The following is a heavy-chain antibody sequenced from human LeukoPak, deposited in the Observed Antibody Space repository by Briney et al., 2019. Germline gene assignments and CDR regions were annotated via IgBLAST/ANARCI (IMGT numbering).Heavy chain of an antibody. CDR3: ARGREWRGSYFVYAY. D-gene: IGHD1-26*01. CDR2: MNRNRGNT. Sequence: ASVTVSCKASGYTFTSYDINWVRQATGQGLEWMGWMNRNRGNTGYAQKFQGRFTMTRNTPISTAYMELSSLTSEDTAVYYCARGREWRGSYFVYAYWGQGTLVTVSS. CDR1: GYTFTSYD. V-gene: IGHV1-8*01. J-gene: IGHJ4*02.